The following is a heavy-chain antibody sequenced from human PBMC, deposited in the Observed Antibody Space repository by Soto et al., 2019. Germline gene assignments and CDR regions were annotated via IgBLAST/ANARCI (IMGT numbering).Heavy chain of an antibody. V-gene: IGHV3-23*01. D-gene: IGHD3-16*02. CDR3: AKDPGDYVWGSYRYSFDY. CDR1: GFTFSSYA. CDR2: ISGSGGST. Sequence: EVQLLESGGGLVQPGGSLRLSCAASGFTFSSYAMSWVRQAPGKGLEWVSAISGSGGSTYYADSVKGRFTISRDNSKNTLYLQMNSLRAEDTAVYYCAKDPGDYVWGSYRYSFDYWGQGTLVTVSS. J-gene: IGHJ4*02.